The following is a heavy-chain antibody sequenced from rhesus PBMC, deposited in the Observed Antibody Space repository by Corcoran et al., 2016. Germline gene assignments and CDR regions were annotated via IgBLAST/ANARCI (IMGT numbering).Heavy chain of an antibody. CDR3: ARGGSTWFY. V-gene: IGHV4-169*01. D-gene: IGHD2-2*01. CDR1: GGSISSSY. J-gene: IGHJ4*01. Sequence: QLQLQESGPGLVKPSETLSVTCAVSGGSISSSYWSWIRQAPGKGLEWIGYIYGSGSSTNYNPSLKSRVTLSVDTSKNQFSLKLSSVTAADTAVYYCARGGSTWFYWGQGVLVTVSS. CDR2: IYGSGSST.